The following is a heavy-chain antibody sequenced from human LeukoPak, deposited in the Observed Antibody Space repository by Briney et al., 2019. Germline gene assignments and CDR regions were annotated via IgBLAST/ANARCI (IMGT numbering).Heavy chain of an antibody. V-gene: IGHV4-34*01. CDR1: GGSFSGYY. CDR3: ARRLHYYDSSGYRNPSDY. CDR2: INHSGST. Sequence: SETLSLXCAVYGGSFSGYYWSWIRQPPGKGLEWIGEINHSGSTNYNPSLMSRVTISVDTSKNQFSLKLSSVTAADTAVYYCARRLHYYDSSGYRNPSDYWGQGTLVTVSS. D-gene: IGHD3-22*01. J-gene: IGHJ4*02.